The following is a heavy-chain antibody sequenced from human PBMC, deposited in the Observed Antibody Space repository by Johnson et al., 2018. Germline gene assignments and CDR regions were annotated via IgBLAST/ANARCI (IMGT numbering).Heavy chain of an antibody. D-gene: IGHD2-21*01. V-gene: IGHV3-11*01. J-gene: IGHJ4*02. Sequence: VQLVESGGGFVKPGGSLRLSCEASGFTFSDFYMTWIRQAPGKGLEWVSYIDSSGSTIYYAASVKGRFTISRDNAKNSLYLQMDRLRVDDTAMDYFARDLYHYNIVGPYNYWGQGTLVTVSS. CDR2: IDSSGSTI. CDR3: ARDLYHYNIVGPYNY. CDR1: GFTFSDFY.